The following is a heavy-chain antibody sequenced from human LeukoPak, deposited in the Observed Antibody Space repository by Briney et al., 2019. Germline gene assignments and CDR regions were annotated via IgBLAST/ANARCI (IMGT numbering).Heavy chain of an antibody. CDR3: TRTWPGNTCFNF. Sequence: GGSLRLSCAASGFTFSSNFMSWVRQAPGKGLEWLGRIKSISYGGTIDYAAPVKGRFTISRDDSKNTLYLQMDSLETEDTAIYYCTRTWPGNTCFNFWGQGTLVTVSS. CDR1: GFTFSSNF. V-gene: IGHV3-15*01. D-gene: IGHD1-7*01. CDR2: IKSISYGGTI. J-gene: IGHJ4*02.